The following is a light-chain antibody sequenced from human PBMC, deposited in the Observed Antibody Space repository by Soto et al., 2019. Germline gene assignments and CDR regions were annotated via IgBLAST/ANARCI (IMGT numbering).Light chain of an antibody. Sequence: QSALTQPASVSGSPGQSIAISCTGTSSDIGSYNLVSWYQQHPGKAPKLIIYEGSNRPSGISSRFSGSKSGNTASLTISGLQAEDEADYYCASYTSSSTSVIFGRGTKVTVL. V-gene: IGLV2-14*02. CDR1: SSDIGSYNL. J-gene: IGLJ2*01. CDR2: EGS. CDR3: ASYTSSSTSVI.